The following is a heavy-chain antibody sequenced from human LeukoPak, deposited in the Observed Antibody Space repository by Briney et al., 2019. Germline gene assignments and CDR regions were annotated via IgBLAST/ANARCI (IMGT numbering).Heavy chain of an antibody. D-gene: IGHD3-22*01. J-gene: IGHJ3*02. CDR2: IYSGGTT. CDR3: ARDGYYDSSGYRKHDGFDI. CDR1: GFTVRTNY. Sequence: GGSLRLSCAASGFTVRTNYMSGVRQAPGKGLEWVSLIYSGGTTQYADSVKGRFTISRDNSKNTLYLQMTSLRVEDTAVYHCARDGYYDSSGYRKHDGFDIWGQGTLVTVSS. V-gene: IGHV3-66*01.